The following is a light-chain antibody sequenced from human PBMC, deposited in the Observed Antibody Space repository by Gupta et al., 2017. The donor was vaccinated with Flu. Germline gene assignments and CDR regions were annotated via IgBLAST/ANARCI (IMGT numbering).Light chain of an antibody. Sequence: QSVLTQPPSVSGAPGQRVTISCTGSTSNIGAGFDVHWYQQVPRTAPKLLIYGYNNRPSGVPDRFSGSKSGTSASLAITGLQAEDEADYYCQSYDSSLSEVVFGGGTKLTVL. CDR2: GYN. J-gene: IGLJ2*01. V-gene: IGLV1-40*01. CDR3: QSYDSSLSEVV. CDR1: TSNIGAGFD.